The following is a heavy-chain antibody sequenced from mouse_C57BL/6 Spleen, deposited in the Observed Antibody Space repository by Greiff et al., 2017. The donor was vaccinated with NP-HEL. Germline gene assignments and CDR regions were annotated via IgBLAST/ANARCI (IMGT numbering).Heavy chain of an antibody. D-gene: IGHD1-1*01. CDR3: ARWGYYGSSYVDWYFDV. V-gene: IGHV1-55*01. CDR2: IYPGSGST. J-gene: IGHJ1*03. Sequence: QVQLQQPGAELVKPGASVKMSCKASGYTFTSYWITWVKQRPGQGLEWIGDIYPGSGSTNYNEKFKSKATLTVDTSSSTAYMQLSSLTSEDSAVYYCARWGYYGSSYVDWYFDVWGTGTTVTVSS. CDR1: GYTFTSYW.